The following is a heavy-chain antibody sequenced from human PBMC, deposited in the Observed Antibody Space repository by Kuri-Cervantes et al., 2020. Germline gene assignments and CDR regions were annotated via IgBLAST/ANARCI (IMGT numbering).Heavy chain of an antibody. Sequence: SETLSLTCTVSGGSISSYYWSWIRQPAGKGLEWIGRIYTSGSTYYNPSLKSRVTISVDTSKNQFSLKLSSVTAADTAVYYCARVGVVVPAAIPYFDYWGQGTLVTVSS. D-gene: IGHD2-2*01. CDR3: ARVGVVVPAAIPYFDY. CDR2: IYTSGST. V-gene: IGHV4-4*07. CDR1: GGSISSYY. J-gene: IGHJ4*02.